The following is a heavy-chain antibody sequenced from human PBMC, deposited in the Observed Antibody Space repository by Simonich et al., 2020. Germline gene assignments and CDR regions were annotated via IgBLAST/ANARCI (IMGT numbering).Heavy chain of an antibody. CDR3: AKDVAAAGTEYFQH. Sequence: EVQLVESGGGLVQPGRSLRLSCAASGFPFDDYAMHWVRQAPGEGLGGCSGISWKRGSIGYADSVKGRFTISRDNAKNSLYLQMNSLRAEDTALYHCAKDVAAAGTEYFQHWGQGTLVTVSS. D-gene: IGHD6-13*01. CDR2: ISWKRGSI. J-gene: IGHJ1*01. V-gene: IGHV3-9*01. CDR1: GFPFDDYA.